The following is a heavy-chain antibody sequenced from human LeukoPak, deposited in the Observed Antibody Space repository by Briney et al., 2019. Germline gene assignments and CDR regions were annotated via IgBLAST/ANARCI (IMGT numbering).Heavy chain of an antibody. J-gene: IGHJ3*02. CDR2: ISNSGGST. V-gene: IGHV3-23*01. CDR1: GFTFSSYG. Sequence: GGSLRLSCAASGFTFSSYGMSWVRQAPGKGLEWVSAISNSGGSTSYADSVKGRFTISRDNAKNSLYLQMNSLRAEDTAVYYCARDEYNWNVDAFDIWGQGTVVTVSS. CDR3: ARDEYNWNVDAFDI. D-gene: IGHD1-20*01.